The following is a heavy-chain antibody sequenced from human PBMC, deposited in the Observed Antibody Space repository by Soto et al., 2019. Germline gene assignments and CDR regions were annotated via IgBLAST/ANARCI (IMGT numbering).Heavy chain of an antibody. CDR3: ARAKLYCTNGVCLNYYYYGMDV. J-gene: IGHJ6*02. CDR2: IYYSGST. Sequence: SETLSLTCTVSGGSISSSSYYWGWIRQPPGKGLEWIGSIYYSGSTYYNPSLKSRVTISVDTSKNQFSLKLSSVTAADTAVYYRARAKLYCTNGVCLNYYYYGMDVWGQGTTVTVSS. V-gene: IGHV4-39*01. CDR1: GGSISSSSYY. D-gene: IGHD2-8*01.